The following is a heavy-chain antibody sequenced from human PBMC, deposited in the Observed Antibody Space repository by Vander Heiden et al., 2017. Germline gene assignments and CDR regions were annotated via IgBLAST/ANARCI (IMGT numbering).Heavy chain of an antibody. CDR2: ISSSSSTI. Sequence: EVQLVESGGGLVQPGGSLRLSCAASGFTFSSYSMNWVRQAPGKGLEWGAYISSSSSTIYYADSGKGRFTISRDNAKNSLYLQMNSLRDEDTAVYYCARDFYDSSGYYFYWGQGTLVTVSS. D-gene: IGHD3-22*01. CDR1: GFTFSSYS. J-gene: IGHJ4*02. CDR3: ARDFYDSSGYYFY. V-gene: IGHV3-48*02.